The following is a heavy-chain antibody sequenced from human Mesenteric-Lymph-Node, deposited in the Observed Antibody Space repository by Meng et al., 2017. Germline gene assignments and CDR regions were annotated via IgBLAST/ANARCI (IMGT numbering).Heavy chain of an antibody. CDR1: GFTFSSYS. CDR2: ISSSSSYI. V-gene: IGHV3-21*01. D-gene: IGHD3-22*01. J-gene: IGHJ6*02. CDR3: ARDLVVIPTYYGMDV. Sequence: GESLKISCAASGFTFSSYSMNWVRQAPGKGLEWVSSISSSSSYIYYADSVKGRFTISRDNAKNSLYLQMNSLRAEDTAGYYGARDLVVIPTYYGMDVWGQGTTVTVSS.